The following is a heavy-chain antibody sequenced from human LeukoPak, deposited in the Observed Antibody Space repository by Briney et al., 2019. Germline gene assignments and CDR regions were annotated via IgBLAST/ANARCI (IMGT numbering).Heavy chain of an antibody. CDR1: GFTFSSYA. CDR2: ISGSVGST. D-gene: IGHD6-19*01. V-gene: IGHV3-23*01. Sequence: PGGSLRLSCAASGFTFSSYAMSWVRQAPGKGLEWVSAISGSVGSTYYADSVKGRFTISRDNSKDTLYLQMNSLRAEDTAVYYCAKDLPPEYSSGWWAFDYWGQGTLVTVSS. CDR3: AKDLPPEYSSGWWAFDY. J-gene: IGHJ4*02.